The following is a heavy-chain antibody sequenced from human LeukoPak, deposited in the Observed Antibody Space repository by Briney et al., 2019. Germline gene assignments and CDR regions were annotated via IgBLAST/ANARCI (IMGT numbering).Heavy chain of an antibody. CDR3: ARSPDILTGENFDY. D-gene: IGHD3-9*01. CDR2: INPNTGGT. Sequence: ASVKVSCTASGYTFTGYYMHWVRQAPGQGLEWMGWINPNTGGTNYAQKFQDRVTMTRDTSISTDYMELSRLRYDDTAVYYCARSPDILTGENFDYWGQGTLVTVSS. J-gene: IGHJ4*02. CDR1: GYTFTGYY. V-gene: IGHV1-2*02.